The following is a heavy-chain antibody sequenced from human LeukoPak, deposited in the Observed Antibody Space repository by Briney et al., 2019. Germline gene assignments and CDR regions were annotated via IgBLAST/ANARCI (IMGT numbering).Heavy chain of an antibody. CDR1: GGSISSGGYY. CDR3: ARVYCSGGSCYYDY. J-gene: IGHJ4*02. D-gene: IGHD2-15*01. V-gene: IGHV4-61*08. CDR2: IYYSGST. Sequence: PSETLSLTCTVSGGSISSGGYYWSWIRQHPGKGLEWIGYIYYSGSTNYNPSLKSRVTISVDTSKNQFSLKLSSVTAADTAVYYCARVYCSGGSCYYDYWGQGTLVTVFS.